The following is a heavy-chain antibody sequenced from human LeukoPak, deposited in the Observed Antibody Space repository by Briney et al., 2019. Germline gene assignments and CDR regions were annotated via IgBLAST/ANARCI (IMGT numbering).Heavy chain of an antibody. CDR3: ASGYSYGSYYFDY. D-gene: IGHD5-18*01. V-gene: IGHV4-59*13. CDR1: GGSISTYY. Sequence: SETLSLTCTVSGGSISTYYWSWIRQPPGKGLEWIGYIYYTGSNSYNPSLKSRVTMSLDASKNQFSLELNSVTPADTAVYYCASGYSYGSYYFDYWGQGTLVTVSS. CDR2: IYYTGSN. J-gene: IGHJ4*02.